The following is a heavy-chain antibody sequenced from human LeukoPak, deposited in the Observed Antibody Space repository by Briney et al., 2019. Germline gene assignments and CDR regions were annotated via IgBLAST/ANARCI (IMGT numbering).Heavy chain of an antibody. J-gene: IGHJ4*02. V-gene: IGHV4-59*08. CDR2: IYYSGST. CDR3: ARGPSYDYVWGSYPYYFDY. CDR1: GGSISSYY. Sequence: SETLSLTCTVSGGSISSYYWSWIRQPPGKGLEWIGYIYYSGSTNYNPSLKSRVTTSVDTSKNQFSLKLSSVTAADTAVYYCARGPSYDYVWGSYPYYFDYWGQGTLVTVSS. D-gene: IGHD3-16*01.